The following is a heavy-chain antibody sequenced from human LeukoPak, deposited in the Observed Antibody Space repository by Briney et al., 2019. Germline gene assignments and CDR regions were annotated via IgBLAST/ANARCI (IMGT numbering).Heavy chain of an antibody. Sequence: SETLSLTCTVSGGSISSSSYYWGWIRQPPGKGLEWIGSIYYSGCTNYNPSLKSRVTISVDTSKNQFSLKLSSVTAADTAVYYCARGELDYYDRSHRGISKTIDYWGQGTLVTVSS. V-gene: IGHV4-39*07. J-gene: IGHJ4*02. CDR3: ARGELDYYDRSHRGISKTIDY. D-gene: IGHD3-22*01. CDR2: IYYSGCT. CDR1: GGSISSSSYY.